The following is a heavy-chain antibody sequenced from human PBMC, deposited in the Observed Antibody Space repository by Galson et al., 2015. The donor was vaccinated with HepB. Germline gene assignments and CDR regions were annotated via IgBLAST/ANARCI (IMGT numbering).Heavy chain of an antibody. Sequence: SLRLSCAASGFTFSSYGMHWVRQAPGKGLEWVANINQDGSTKHYVDSVKGRFTISRDNAKNSLYLQMNSLRAEDTAVYYCARPQGYCSSTSCYGYYYYGMDVWGQGTTVTVSS. CDR1: GFTFSSYG. CDR3: ARPQGYCSSTSCYGYYYYGMDV. J-gene: IGHJ6*02. V-gene: IGHV3-7*03. CDR2: INQDGSTK. D-gene: IGHD2-2*01.